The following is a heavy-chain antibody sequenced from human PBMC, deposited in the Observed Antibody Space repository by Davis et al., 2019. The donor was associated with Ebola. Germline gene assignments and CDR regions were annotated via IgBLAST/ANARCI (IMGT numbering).Heavy chain of an antibody. V-gene: IGHV5-51*01. CDR1: GYYFTTYW. Sequence: GESLKISCRGSGYYFTTYWIAWVRQMPGKGLEWRGIIFPGDSDTRYSPSFQGQVTISADKSTSAAYLQWSSLKASDTAIYYCARRYDSGGAIAFDIWGQGTMVTVSS. CDR3: ARRYDSGGAIAFDI. J-gene: IGHJ3*02. CDR2: IFPGDSDT. D-gene: IGHD3-22*01.